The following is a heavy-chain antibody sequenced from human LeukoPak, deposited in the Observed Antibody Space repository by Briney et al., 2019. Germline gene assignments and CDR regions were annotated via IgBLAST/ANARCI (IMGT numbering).Heavy chain of an antibody. D-gene: IGHD3-3*01. CDR1: GFTFSSYW. V-gene: IGHV3-74*01. J-gene: IGHJ4*02. CDR3: TRDFDFSSAI. Sequence: GGSLRLSCAASGFTFSSYWMHWVRQAPGKGLVWVSRISPDGSTTGHADSVKGRFTTSRDNAKNTLFLQMNSLRAEDTAVYYCTRDFDFSSAIWGQGTLVTVSS. CDR2: ISPDGSTT.